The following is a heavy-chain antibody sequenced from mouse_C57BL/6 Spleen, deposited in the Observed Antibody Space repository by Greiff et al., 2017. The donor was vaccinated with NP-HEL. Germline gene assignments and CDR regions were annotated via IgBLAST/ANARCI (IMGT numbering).Heavy chain of an antibody. J-gene: IGHJ2*01. D-gene: IGHD1-1*01. CDR3: TTLITTVVASGY. CDR1: GYTFTDYE. Sequence: VKLQESGAELVRPGASVTLSCKASGYTFTDYEMHWVKQTPVHGLEWIGAIDPETGGTAYNQKFKGKAILTADKSSSTAYMELRSLTSEDSAVYYCTTLITTVVASGYWGQGTTLTVSS. CDR2: IDPETGGT. V-gene: IGHV1-15*01.